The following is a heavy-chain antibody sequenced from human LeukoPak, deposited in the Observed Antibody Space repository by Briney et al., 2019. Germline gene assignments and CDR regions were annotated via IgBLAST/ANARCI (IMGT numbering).Heavy chain of an antibody. D-gene: IGHD2-15*01. Sequence: SETLSLTCTVSGGSISSSRYYWGWIRQPPGKGLEWIGSIYYSGSTYYNPSLKSRVTISVDTSKNQFSLKLSSVTAADTAVYYCAGIYCSGGSCYGCYFDYWGQGTLVTVSS. CDR3: AGIYCSGGSCYGCYFDY. V-gene: IGHV4-39*01. CDR1: GGSISSSRYY. CDR2: IYYSGST. J-gene: IGHJ4*02.